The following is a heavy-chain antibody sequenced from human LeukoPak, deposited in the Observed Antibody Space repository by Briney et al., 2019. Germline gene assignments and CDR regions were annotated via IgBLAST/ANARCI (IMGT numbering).Heavy chain of an antibody. CDR3: ARSRSGNSSGWYVDY. CDR2: ISSSSSYI. J-gene: IGHJ4*02. CDR1: GFTFSSYS. D-gene: IGHD6-19*01. Sequence: PGGSLRLSCAASGFTFSSYSMNWVRQAPGKGLEWVSSISSSSSYIYYADSVKGRFTISRDNAKNSLNLQMNSLRAEDTAVYYCARSRSGNSSGWYVDYWGQGTLVTVSS. V-gene: IGHV3-21*01.